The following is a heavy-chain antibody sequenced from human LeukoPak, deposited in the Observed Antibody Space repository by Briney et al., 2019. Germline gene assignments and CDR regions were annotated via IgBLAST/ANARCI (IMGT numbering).Heavy chain of an antibody. J-gene: IGHJ3*02. CDR2: ISRSSTTI. Sequence: SGGSLRLSCAASGFSFRDYTMNWVRQAPGKGLEWVSYISRSSTTIYYADSVKGRFTISRDNAKNSLYLQMNSLRDEDTAVYYCARLDSSGYYQDAFDIWGQGTMVTVFS. D-gene: IGHD3-22*01. V-gene: IGHV3-48*02. CDR3: ARLDSSGYYQDAFDI. CDR1: GFSFRDYT.